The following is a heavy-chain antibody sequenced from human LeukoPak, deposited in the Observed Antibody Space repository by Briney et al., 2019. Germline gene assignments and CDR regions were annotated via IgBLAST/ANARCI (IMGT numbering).Heavy chain of an antibody. J-gene: IGHJ4*02. D-gene: IGHD3-3*01. CDR2: IYASGST. CDR3: ARELRFLDLYFDY. CDR1: GASISTSSYY. V-gene: IGHV4-61*02. Sequence: SQTLSLTCTVSGASISTSSYYWSWIRQPAGKGLEWIGRIYASGSTNHNPSLKSRVTISVDTSKNQFSLKLSSMTAADTAVYYCARELRFLDLYFDYWGPGTLVTVSS.